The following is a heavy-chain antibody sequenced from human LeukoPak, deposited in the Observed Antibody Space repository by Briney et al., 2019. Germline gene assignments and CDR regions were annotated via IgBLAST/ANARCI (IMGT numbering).Heavy chain of an antibody. J-gene: IGHJ4*02. D-gene: IGHD4-17*01. CDR3: ARDHRLRFDY. CDR2: INSDGSST. Sequence: GGSLRLSCAASGFTFGSFWMDWVRQAQGKGLVWVSRINSDGSSTSYADSVKGRFTIPRDNAKNTLYLPMNSLRAEDTAVYYCARDHRLRFDYWGQETLVTVSS. CDR1: GFTFGSFW. V-gene: IGHV3-74*01.